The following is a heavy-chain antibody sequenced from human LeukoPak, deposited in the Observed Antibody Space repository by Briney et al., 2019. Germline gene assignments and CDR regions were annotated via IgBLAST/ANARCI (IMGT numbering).Heavy chain of an antibody. CDR2: IIPIFGTA. D-gene: IGHD3-10*01. Sequence: ASVKVSCKASGYTFTSYGISWVRQAPGQGLEWMGGIIPIFGTANYAQKFQGRVTITADESTSTAYMELSSLRSEDTAVYYCARDVGDYYGSGSNNDWFDPWGQGTLVTVSS. CDR1: GYTFTSYG. CDR3: ARDVGDYYGSGSNNDWFDP. J-gene: IGHJ5*02. V-gene: IGHV1-69*13.